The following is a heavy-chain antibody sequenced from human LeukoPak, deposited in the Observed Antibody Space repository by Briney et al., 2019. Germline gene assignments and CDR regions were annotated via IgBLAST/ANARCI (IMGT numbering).Heavy chain of an antibody. CDR1: GFTFDDYA. CDR2: ISGDGGST. Sequence: PGGSLRLSCAASGFTFDDYAMHWVRQAPGKGLEWVSLISGDGGSTYYADSVKGRFTISRDNAKNSLYLQMNSLRAEDTAVYYCARELNFDYWGQGTLVTVSS. V-gene: IGHV3-43*02. CDR3: ARELNFDY. J-gene: IGHJ4*02.